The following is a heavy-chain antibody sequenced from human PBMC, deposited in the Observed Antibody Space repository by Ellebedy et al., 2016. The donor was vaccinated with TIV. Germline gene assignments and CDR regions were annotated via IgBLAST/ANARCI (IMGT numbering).Heavy chain of an antibody. Sequence: AASVKVSCKVSGYTLTELSMHWVRQAPGKGLEWMGPFDPEDGQALYAQKFQGRVTMSEDTSTDTAYMEVRSLRSEDTAVYYCATLVLTDYDAFDVWGQGTMVTVSS. CDR2: FDPEDGQA. V-gene: IGHV1-24*01. D-gene: IGHD3-9*01. CDR3: ATLVLTDYDAFDV. CDR1: GYTLTELS. J-gene: IGHJ3*01.